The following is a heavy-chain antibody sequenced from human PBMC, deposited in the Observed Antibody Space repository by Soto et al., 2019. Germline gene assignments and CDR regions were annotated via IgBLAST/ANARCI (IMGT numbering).Heavy chain of an antibody. V-gene: IGHV1-18*01. CDR2: ISAYNGNT. Sequence: ASVKVSCKASGYTFTSYGISWVRQAPGQGLEWMGWISAYNGNTNYAQKLQGRVTMTTDTSTSTAYMELRSLRSDDTAVYYCARGRHYDFWSGYPTNNYSYYYGMDGGGQGTTVTVSS. CDR3: ARGRHYDFWSGYPTNNYSYYYGMDG. J-gene: IGHJ6*02. D-gene: IGHD3-3*01. CDR1: GYTFTSYG.